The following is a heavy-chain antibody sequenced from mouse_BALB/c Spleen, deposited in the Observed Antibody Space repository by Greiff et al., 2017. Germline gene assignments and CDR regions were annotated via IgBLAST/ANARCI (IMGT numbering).Heavy chain of an antibody. CDR2: IYPGGGYT. V-gene: IGHV1-63*02. CDR3: ARGNNWDWFAY. D-gene: IGHD4-1*01. CDR1: GYTFTNYW. Sequence: VQLQQSGAELVRPGTSVKISCKASGYTFTNYWLGWVKQRPGHGLEWIGDIYPGGGYTNYNEKFKGKATLTADTSSSTAYMQLSSLTSEDSAVYFCARGNNWDWFAYWGQGTLVTVSA. J-gene: IGHJ3*01.